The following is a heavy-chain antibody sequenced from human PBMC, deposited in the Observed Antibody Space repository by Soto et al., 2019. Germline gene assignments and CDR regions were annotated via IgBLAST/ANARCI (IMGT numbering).Heavy chain of an antibody. CDR1: GFTFSDYG. CDR3: GFHCRSVSCPEGCY. Sequence: QVQLVESGGGVVQPGRSLRLSCAASGFTFSDYGMHWVRQAPGKGLEWVAVIWFDGSKEYYGDSVKGRFTISRDNSKNTLYMQMNDLRAEDTAVYDCGFHCRSVSCPEGCYGGQGTLVTVSS. D-gene: IGHD2-15*01. CDR2: IWFDGSKE. V-gene: IGHV3-33*01. J-gene: IGHJ4*02.